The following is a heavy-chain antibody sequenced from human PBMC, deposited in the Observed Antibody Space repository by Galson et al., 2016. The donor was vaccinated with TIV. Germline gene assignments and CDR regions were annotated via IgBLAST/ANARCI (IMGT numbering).Heavy chain of an antibody. D-gene: IGHD3-10*02. CDR2: IIRILGMT. CDR1: GGTFSSET. Sequence: SVKVSCKASGGTFSSETINWVRQAPGQGLEWMGGIIRILGMTNYAQKSQGRVTITADESRNTVYMKLSGQRSEDTAVYYCARGKVVRGVIGHCDRWDQGALVTVSS. CDR3: ARGKVVRGVIGHCDR. J-gene: IGHJ5*02. V-gene: IGHV1-69*10.